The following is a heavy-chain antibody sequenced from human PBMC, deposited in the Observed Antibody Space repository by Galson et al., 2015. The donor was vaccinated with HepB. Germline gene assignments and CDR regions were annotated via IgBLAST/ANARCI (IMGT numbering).Heavy chain of an antibody. D-gene: IGHD2-15*01. CDR2: ISTTGGFT. Sequence: SLRLSCAASGFIFSDHYMNWVRQAPGKGLEWISYISTTGGFTDYADSVKDRFTISRDNTKNSLSLQMNSLRAEDSAMYYCARGLYLRYCSGGACRGGAFDIWGQGTMVTVSS. CDR3: ARGLYLRYCSGGACRGGAFDI. J-gene: IGHJ3*02. V-gene: IGHV3-11*05. CDR1: GFIFSDHY.